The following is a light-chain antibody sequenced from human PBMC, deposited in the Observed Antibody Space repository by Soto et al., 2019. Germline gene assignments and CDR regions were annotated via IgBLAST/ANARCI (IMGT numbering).Light chain of an antibody. CDR1: SSDVGGYNY. CDR2: DVS. CDR3: CSYAGSLGV. Sequence: QSVLTQPRSVSGSPGQSVTISCTGTSSDVGGYNYVSWDQQHPGKAPKLMIFDVSKRPSGVPDRFSGSKSGNTASLTSSGLQAEDEADYYCCSYAGSLGVFGTGTKVTVL. V-gene: IGLV2-11*01. J-gene: IGLJ1*01.